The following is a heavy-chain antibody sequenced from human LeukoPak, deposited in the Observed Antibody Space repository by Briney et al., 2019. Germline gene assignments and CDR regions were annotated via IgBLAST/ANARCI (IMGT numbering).Heavy chain of an antibody. CDR3: ARGDPHADL. CDR2: ITISGHTK. CDR1: GFDLSTYE. Sequence: HPGGSLRLSCAVSGFDLSTYEMNWVRQAPGKGLEWIADITISGHTKNYADSVKGRFTISRDNARTSLYLQMNSLRVEDTGVYYCARGDPHADLWGQGTLVTVSS. J-gene: IGHJ5*02. V-gene: IGHV3-48*03.